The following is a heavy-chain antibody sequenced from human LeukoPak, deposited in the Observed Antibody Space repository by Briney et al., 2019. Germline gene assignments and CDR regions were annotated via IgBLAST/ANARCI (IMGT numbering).Heavy chain of an antibody. CDR3: ASLITPDFDY. CDR1: GFTFSSYD. CDR2: ISYDGSNK. D-gene: IGHD3-16*01. V-gene: IGHV3-30-3*01. J-gene: IGHJ4*02. Sequence: GRSLRLSCAASGFTFSSYDMHWVRQAPGKGLEWVAVISYDGSNKYYADSVKGRFTISRDNSKNTLYLQMNSLRAEDTAVYYCASLITPDFDYWGQGTLVTVSS.